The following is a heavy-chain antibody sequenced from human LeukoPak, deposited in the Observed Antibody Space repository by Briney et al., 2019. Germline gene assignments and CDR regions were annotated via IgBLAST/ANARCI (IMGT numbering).Heavy chain of an antibody. V-gene: IGHV1-46*01. J-gene: IGHJ4*02. CDR3: ARRGTGVDY. CDR2: INPSGGST. D-gene: IGHD3-16*01. CDR1: GYTFTINY. Sequence: ASVKVSFKASGYTFTINYMYWVRQAPGQGLEWMGIINPSGGSTSYAQRFQGRVTMTTDTSTSTVYLELSSLTSEDTAVYYCARRGTGVDYWGQGTLVTVSS.